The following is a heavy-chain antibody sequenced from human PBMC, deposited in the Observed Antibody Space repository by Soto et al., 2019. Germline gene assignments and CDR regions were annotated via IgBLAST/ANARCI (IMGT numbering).Heavy chain of an antibody. Sequence: SETLSLTCAFYVVSFSGYYWSCIRHPPGKWLEWIGEINHSGSTNYNPSLKSRVTISVDTSKNQFSLKLSSVTAADTAVYYCARGYYGSGSYYSNYYYGMQVWGQGTTVSVS. J-gene: IGHJ6*01. CDR3: ARGYYGSGSYYSNYYYGMQV. CDR1: VVSFSGYY. V-gene: IGHV4-34*01. D-gene: IGHD3-10*01. CDR2: INHSGST.